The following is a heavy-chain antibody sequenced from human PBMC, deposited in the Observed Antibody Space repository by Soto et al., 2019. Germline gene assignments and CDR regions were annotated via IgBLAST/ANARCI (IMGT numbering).Heavy chain of an antibody. CDR3: AKDPYYYDSSGYSD. J-gene: IGHJ4*02. CDR2: ISYDGSNK. Sequence: GGSLRLSCAASGFTFSSYGMHWVRQAPGKGLEWVAVISYDGSNKYYADSVKGRFTISRDNSKNTLYLQMNSLRAEDTAVYYCAKDPYYYDSSGYSDWGQGTLVTVSS. CDR1: GFTFSSYG. V-gene: IGHV3-30*18. D-gene: IGHD3-22*01.